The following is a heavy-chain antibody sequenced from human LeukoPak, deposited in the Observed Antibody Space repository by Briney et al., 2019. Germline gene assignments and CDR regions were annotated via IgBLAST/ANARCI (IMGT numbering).Heavy chain of an antibody. J-gene: IGHJ4*02. CDR2: IYYSGST. CDR3: ASAPPYSSSYYFDY. Sequence: SETLSLTCTVSGGSISSYYWSWIRQPPGKGLEWIGYIYYSGSTYYNPSLKSRVTISVDTSKNQFSLKLSSVTAADTAVYYCASAPPYSSSYYFDYWGQGTLVTVSS. CDR1: GGSISSYY. V-gene: IGHV4-59*08. D-gene: IGHD6-6*01.